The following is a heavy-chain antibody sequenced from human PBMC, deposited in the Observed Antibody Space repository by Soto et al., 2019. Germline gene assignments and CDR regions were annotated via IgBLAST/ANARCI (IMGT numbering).Heavy chain of an antibody. V-gene: IGHV3-23*01. CDR3: VRVGVGIGNHFDS. CDR1: GFTFSSYS. D-gene: IGHD1-26*01. J-gene: IGHJ4*02. Sequence: GGSLRLSCAASGFTFSSYSMSWVRQAPGKGLEWVSGFRSSGDDGTTYYADSGKGRFTISRDNSKNTLFLQMNSLRAEDTAVYYCVRVGVGIGNHFDSWGRGTLVTVSS. CDR2: FRSSGDDGTT.